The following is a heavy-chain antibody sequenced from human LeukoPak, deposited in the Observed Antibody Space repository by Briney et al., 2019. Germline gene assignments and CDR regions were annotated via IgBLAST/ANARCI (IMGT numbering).Heavy chain of an antibody. V-gene: IGHV3-74*01. CDR1: GFTLSSYW. D-gene: IGHD6-19*01. Sequence: GGSLRLSWAASGFTLSSYWMHWVRQAPGKGLVWVSRINGDGSSTPYANSVKGRFTISRDNAKNTLYLQMHSLRADDTAVYYCARGSTSGWPDYFDYWGQGSVVTVSS. J-gene: IGHJ4*02. CDR3: ARGSTSGWPDYFDY. CDR2: INGDGSST.